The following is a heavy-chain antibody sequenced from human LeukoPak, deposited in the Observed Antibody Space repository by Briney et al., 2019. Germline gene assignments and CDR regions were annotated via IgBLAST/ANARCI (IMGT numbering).Heavy chain of an antibody. CDR3: AKSGVGYDYGGY. CDR1: GFTFNNYA. CDR2: ISGSGGST. V-gene: IGHV3-23*01. D-gene: IGHD2-2*01. J-gene: IGHJ4*02. Sequence: PGGSLRLSCAASGFTFNNYAMIWVRQAPGEGLEWVSAISGSGGSTSHADSVTGRFTISRDNSKNTLYLQMHSLRAEDTAIYYCAKSGVGYDYGGYWGQGSLVTVSS.